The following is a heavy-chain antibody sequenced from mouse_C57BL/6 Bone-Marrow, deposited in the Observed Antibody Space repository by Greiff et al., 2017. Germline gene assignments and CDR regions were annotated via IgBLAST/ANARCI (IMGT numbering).Heavy chain of an antibody. D-gene: IGHD1-2*01. Sequence: EVQGVESGGGLVKPGGSLTLSCAASGFTFSDYGMHWVRQAPEKGLEWVAYISSGSSTIYYAATVTGRFTISSDNAKNPLFLQMTSLWSEDTAMYYCARPTTASPFDYWGQGTTLTVSS. J-gene: IGHJ2*01. CDR3: ARPTTASPFDY. CDR2: ISSGSSTI. V-gene: IGHV5-17*01. CDR1: GFTFSDYG.